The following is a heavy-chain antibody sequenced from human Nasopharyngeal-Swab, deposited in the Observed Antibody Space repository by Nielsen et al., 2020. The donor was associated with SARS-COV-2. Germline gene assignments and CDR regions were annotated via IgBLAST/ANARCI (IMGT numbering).Heavy chain of an antibody. V-gene: IGHV1-24*01. CDR3: ATGAAVAGTPISYYYYYGMDV. J-gene: IGHJ6*02. D-gene: IGHD6-19*01. CDR1: GYTFTNYD. Sequence: ASVKVSCKASGYTFTNYDINWVRQAPGKGLEWMGGFDPEDGETIYAQKFQGRVTMTEDTSTDTAYMELSSLRSEDTAVYYCATGAAVAGTPISYYYYYGMDVWGQGTTVTVSS. CDR2: FDPEDGET.